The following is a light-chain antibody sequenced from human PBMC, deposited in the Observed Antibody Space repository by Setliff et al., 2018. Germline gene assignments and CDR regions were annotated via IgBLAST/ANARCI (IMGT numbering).Light chain of an antibody. J-gene: IGLJ1*01. CDR3: ISYLYSQTLYV. V-gene: IGLV2-14*03. CDR1: GSDVGGYDY. CDR2: DVI. Sequence: QSVLTQPASVSGSPGQTIILSCTGTGSDVGGYDYISWYQLHPGKVPKLMIYDVINRPSGVSDRFSGSKSGNTASLTISGLQAEDEATYYCISYLYSQTLYVFGTGTK.